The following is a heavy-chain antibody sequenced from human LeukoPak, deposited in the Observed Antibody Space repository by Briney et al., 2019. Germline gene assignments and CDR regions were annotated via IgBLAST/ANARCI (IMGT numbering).Heavy chain of an antibody. CDR2: ISGSGGST. CDR1: GFTFSSYA. CDR3: AARGSYSADY. Sequence: PGGSLRLSCAASGFTFSSYAMSWVRQAPGKGLEWVPAISGSGGSTYYADSVKGRFTISRDNSKNTLYLQMNSLRAEDTAVYYRAARGSYSADYWGQGTLVTVSS. J-gene: IGHJ4*02. D-gene: IGHD1-26*01. V-gene: IGHV3-23*01.